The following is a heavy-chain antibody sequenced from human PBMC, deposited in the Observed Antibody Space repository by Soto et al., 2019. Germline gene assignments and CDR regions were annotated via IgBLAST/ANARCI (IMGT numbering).Heavy chain of an antibody. V-gene: IGHV4-39*01. CDR3: AKQLGYDPWYFDL. Sequence: QLLESGPGLVKPSETLSLTCTVSGGSISSSSYYWGWIRQPPGKGLEWIGSIYYSGSTYYNPSLKSRVTISVDTSKNQFSLKLSSVTAADTAVYYCAKQLGYDPWYFDLWGRGTLVTVSS. CDR2: IYYSGST. J-gene: IGHJ2*01. CDR1: GGSISSSSYY. D-gene: IGHD2-2*01.